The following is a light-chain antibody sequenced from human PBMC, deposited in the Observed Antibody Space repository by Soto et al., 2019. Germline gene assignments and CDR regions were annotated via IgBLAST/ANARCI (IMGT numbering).Light chain of an antibody. V-gene: IGKV3-11*01. CDR2: DAS. J-gene: IGKJ3*01. CDR3: QQRSNWRLFT. Sequence: EIVLTQSPATLSLSPGSRATLSCRASQIVSSYLAWYQQKPGQAPRLLIYDASNRATGIPARFSGSGSGTDFTLTISSREPEDFAVYYCQQRSNWRLFTFGPGTKVDIK. CDR1: QIVSSY.